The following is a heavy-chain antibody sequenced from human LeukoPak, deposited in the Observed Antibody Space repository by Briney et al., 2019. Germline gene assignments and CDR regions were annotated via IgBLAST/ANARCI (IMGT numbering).Heavy chain of an antibody. V-gene: IGHV3-11*03. J-gene: IGHJ5*02. CDR1: GFTFTDYY. CDR2: LSTSTTFI. Sequence: GGSLRLSCAASGFTFTDYYMSWIRQAPGKGLEWVSYLSTSTTFINYADPVRGRFTISRDNAKNSLYLQMNSLRAEDTAVYYCARSPDVVETWFDLWGQGTLVTVSS. CDR3: ARSPDVVETWFDL. D-gene: IGHD2-21*01.